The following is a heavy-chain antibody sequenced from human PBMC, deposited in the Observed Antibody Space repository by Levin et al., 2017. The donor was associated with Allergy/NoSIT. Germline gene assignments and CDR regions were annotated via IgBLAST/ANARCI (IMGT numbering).Heavy chain of an antibody. D-gene: IGHD3-10*01. CDR3: ANPPQYSASGSYRFYYYRMDV. Sequence: GGSLRLSCAASGFTFATYAMSWVRQAPGKGLEWVSTISGSGSSTYYADSVKGRFTISRDNSKNTLFLQMNSLRAEDTAVYYCANPPQYSASGSYRFYYYRMDVWGQGTTVTVSS. CDR1: GFTFATYA. J-gene: IGHJ6*02. V-gene: IGHV3-23*01. CDR2: ISGSGSST.